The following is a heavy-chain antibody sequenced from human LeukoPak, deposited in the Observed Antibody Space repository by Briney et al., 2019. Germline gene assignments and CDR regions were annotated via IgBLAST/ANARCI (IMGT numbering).Heavy chain of an antibody. CDR1: GYTLTELS. V-gene: IGHV1-24*01. CDR2: FDPEDGET. CDR3: ATDLPGNDAFDI. Sequence: SVKVSCKVSGYTLTELSMHWVRQAPGKGLEWMGGFDPEDGETIYAQKFQGRVTMTEDTSTDTAYMELSSLRSEDTAVYYCATDLPGNDAFDIWGQGTMVTVSS. J-gene: IGHJ3*02. D-gene: IGHD3-10*01.